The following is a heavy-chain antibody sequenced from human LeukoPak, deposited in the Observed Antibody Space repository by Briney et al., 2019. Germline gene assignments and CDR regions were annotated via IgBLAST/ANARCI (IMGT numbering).Heavy chain of an antibody. CDR2: IKQDGSEK. CDR1: GFTFSNYW. Sequence: GGSLRLSCAASGFTFSNYWMTWVRQAPGKGLEWVANIKQDGSEKYYVDSVKGRFTISRDNAKNSLYLQMNSLRAEDTAVYYCARSETTYYHDSSVYFYYYYGMDVWGQGTTVTVSS. J-gene: IGHJ6*02. CDR3: ARSETTYYHDSSVYFYYYYGMDV. V-gene: IGHV3-7*01. D-gene: IGHD3-22*01.